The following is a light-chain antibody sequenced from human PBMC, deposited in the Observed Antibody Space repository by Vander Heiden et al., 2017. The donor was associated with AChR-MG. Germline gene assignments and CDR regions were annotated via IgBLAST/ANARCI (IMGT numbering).Light chain of an antibody. CDR2: DAS. Sequence: EVVLTQSPATLFLSPGERATLSCRASQSVSSYLAWYQHKPGQAPRLLIYDASNRATGIPARFSGRGSGTDFTLTISSLEPEDFAVYYCQQRINWPPTWTFGQGTKVEIK. V-gene: IGKV3-11*01. CDR1: QSVSSY. J-gene: IGKJ1*01. CDR3: QQRINWPPTWT.